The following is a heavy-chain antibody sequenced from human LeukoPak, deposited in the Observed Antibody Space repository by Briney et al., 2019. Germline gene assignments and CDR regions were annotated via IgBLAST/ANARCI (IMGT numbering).Heavy chain of an antibody. CDR3: ARLNVLLWFGEHDY. CDR1: SDFFSSVTDY. D-gene: IGHD3-10*01. Sequence: SETLSLTCTVSSDFFSSVTDYWAWIRQPPGKGLEWIASGDYSGGTYYNPSLKSRVTISVDTSKNQFSLKLSSVTAADTAVYYCARLNVLLWFGEHDYWGQGTLVTVSS. CDR2: GDYSGGT. J-gene: IGHJ4*02. V-gene: IGHV4-39*07.